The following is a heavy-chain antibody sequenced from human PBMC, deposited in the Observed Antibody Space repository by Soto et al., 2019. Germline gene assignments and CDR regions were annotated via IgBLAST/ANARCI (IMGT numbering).Heavy chain of an antibody. CDR3: ARLNEGFWFDP. D-gene: IGHD1-1*01. CDR2: IYYSGST. J-gene: IGHJ5*02. CDR1: GGSISSYY. Sequence: SETLSLTCTVSGGSISSYYWSWIRQPPGKGLEWIGYIYYSGSTNYNPSLKSRVTISVDTSKNQFSLKLSSVTAADTAVYYCARLNEGFWFDPWGQGTLVTVSS. V-gene: IGHV4-59*01.